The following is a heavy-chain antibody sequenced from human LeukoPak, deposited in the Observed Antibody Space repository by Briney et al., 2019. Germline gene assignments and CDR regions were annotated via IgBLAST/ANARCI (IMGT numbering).Heavy chain of an antibody. CDR2: IYYSGST. CDR3: ARAANWGSPPVGLDY. J-gene: IGHJ4*02. CDR1: GGSISSYY. Sequence: SETLSLTCTVSGGSISSYYWSWIRQPPGKGLEWIGYIYYSGSTNYNPSLKSRVTISVDTSKNQFSLKLSSVTAADTAVYYCARAANWGSPPVGLDYWGQGTLVTVSS. D-gene: IGHD7-27*01. V-gene: IGHV4-59*01.